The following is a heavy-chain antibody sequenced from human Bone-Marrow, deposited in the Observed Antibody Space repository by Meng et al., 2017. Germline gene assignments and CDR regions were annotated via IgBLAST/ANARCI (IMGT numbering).Heavy chain of an antibody. CDR2: ISGSGSTI. J-gene: IGHJ5*02. V-gene: IGHV3-23*01. CDR1: GFTFSSYA. D-gene: IGHD3-9*01. CDR3: ARGVNYDILTGYPS. Sequence: GGSLRLSCAASGFTFSSYAMSWVRQAPGKGLEWVSAISGSGSTIYYADSVKGRFTISRDNAKNSLYLQMNSLRAEDTAVYYCARGVNYDILTGYPSWGQGTLVTVSS.